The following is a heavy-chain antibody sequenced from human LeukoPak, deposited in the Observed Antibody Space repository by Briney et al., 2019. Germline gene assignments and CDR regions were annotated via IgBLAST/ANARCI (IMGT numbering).Heavy chain of an antibody. CDR2: IYTSGST. D-gene: IGHD6-13*01. Sequence: SETLSLTCTVSGGSISSYYWSWIRQPAGKGLEWIGRIYTSGSTNYNPSLKSRVTISVDTSKNQFSLKLNSVTAADTAVYYCARDGQYSSSWYSLDYWGQGTLVTVSS. CDR3: ARDGQYSSSWYSLDY. V-gene: IGHV4-4*07. CDR1: GGSISSYY. J-gene: IGHJ4*02.